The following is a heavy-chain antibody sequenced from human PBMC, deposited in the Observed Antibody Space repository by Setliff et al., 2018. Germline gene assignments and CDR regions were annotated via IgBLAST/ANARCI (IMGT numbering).Heavy chain of an antibody. D-gene: IGHD3-22*01. Sequence: GGSLRLSCTTSGFTFFCYTMNWVSQAPGKGLEWVSAITDDGGTTHYAGSVKGRFTIARDNSNSTLYLQMNSLRVEDTALYYCVKDGDYYPDSGYYYHEFDYWGQGTLVTVSS. J-gene: IGHJ4*02. CDR2: ITDDGGTT. CDR3: VKDGDYYPDSGYYYHEFDY. V-gene: IGHV3-23*01. CDR1: GFTFFCYT.